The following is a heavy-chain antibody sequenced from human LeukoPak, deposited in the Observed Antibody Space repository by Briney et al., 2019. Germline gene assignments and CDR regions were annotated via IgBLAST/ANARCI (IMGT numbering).Heavy chain of an antibody. CDR3: ARDHRVTLGYCSGGSCSVDY. CDR2: ISAYNGNT. D-gene: IGHD2-15*01. J-gene: IGHJ4*02. Sequence: GASVKVSCKASGYTFTSYGISWVRQAPGQGLEWMGWISAYNGNTNYAQKFQGRVTMTRDTSISTAYMELSRLRSDDTAVYYCARDHRVTLGYCSGGSCSVDYWGQGTLVTVSS. V-gene: IGHV1-18*01. CDR1: GYTFTSYG.